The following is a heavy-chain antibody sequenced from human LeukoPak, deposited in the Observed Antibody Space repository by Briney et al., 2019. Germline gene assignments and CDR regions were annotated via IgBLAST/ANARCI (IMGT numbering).Heavy chain of an antibody. Sequence: GGSLRLSCAASGFTFSSYSMNWVRQAPGKGLEWVAYIQYDGSNEQYAHSVKGRFRISRDSSKNILYLQMNSLRAEDTAVYYCAKDRCSNGIGCYYYYMDVWGKGTTVTISS. V-gene: IGHV3-30*02. J-gene: IGHJ6*03. CDR1: GFTFSSYS. D-gene: IGHD2-8*01. CDR3: AKDRCSNGIGCYYYYMDV. CDR2: IQYDGSNE.